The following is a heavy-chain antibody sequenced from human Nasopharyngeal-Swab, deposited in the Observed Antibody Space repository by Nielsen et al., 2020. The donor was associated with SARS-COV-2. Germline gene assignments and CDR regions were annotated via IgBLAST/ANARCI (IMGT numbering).Heavy chain of an antibody. CDR3: ARASRFGGRMDV. Sequence: VRQMPGKGLEWVSYISSSSSTIYYADSVKGRFTISRDNAKNSLYLQMNSLRAEDTAVYYCARASRFGGRMDVWGKGTTVTVSS. CDR2: ISSSSSTI. V-gene: IGHV3-11*01. J-gene: IGHJ6*04. D-gene: IGHD3-10*01.